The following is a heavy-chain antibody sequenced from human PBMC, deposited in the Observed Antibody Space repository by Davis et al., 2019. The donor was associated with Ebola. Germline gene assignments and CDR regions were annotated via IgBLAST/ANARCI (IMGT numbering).Heavy chain of an antibody. J-gene: IGHJ2*01. CDR2: ISHSGSA. D-gene: IGHD2-15*01. CDR3: ASMVGGYRCSGGSCYSPWYFDL. V-gene: IGHV4-34*01. Sequence: SETLSLTCAVSGGSFKDYFWSWIRQPPGKGLEWIGEISHSGSADYNPSVNSRVTLSVDTSKNQFSLKLSSVTAADTAVYYCASMVGGYRCSGGSCYSPWYFDLWGRGTLVTVSS. CDR1: GGSFKDYF.